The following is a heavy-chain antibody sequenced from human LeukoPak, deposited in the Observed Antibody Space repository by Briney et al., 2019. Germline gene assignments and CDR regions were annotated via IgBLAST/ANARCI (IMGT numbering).Heavy chain of an antibody. CDR2: INPNIGGT. V-gene: IGHV1-2*02. CDR1: GYTFSGYY. D-gene: IGHD3-22*01. CDR3: ARDVDVRYYDSSGVRMDV. J-gene: IGHJ6*03. Sequence: GASVKLSCKASGYTFSGYYVHWVRQAPGQGLGWMGWINPNIGGTNYAQKFQGRVTMTRDTSISTAYMELRRLGSDDTAVYYCARDVDVRYYDSSGVRMDVWGKGTTVTVSS.